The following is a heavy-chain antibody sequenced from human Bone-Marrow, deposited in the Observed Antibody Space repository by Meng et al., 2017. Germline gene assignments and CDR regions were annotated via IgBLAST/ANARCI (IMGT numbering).Heavy chain of an antibody. Sequence: ASVKVSCKASGYTFTSYGISWVRQAPGQGLEGMGWISAYNGNTNYAQKLQGRVTRTTDTSTSTAYMELRSLRSDDTAVYYCARDKDGYDFWSGSEDWFDPWGQGTLVTVSS. CDR1: GYTFTSYG. J-gene: IGHJ5*02. D-gene: IGHD3-3*01. CDR3: ARDKDGYDFWSGSEDWFDP. V-gene: IGHV1-18*01. CDR2: ISAYNGNT.